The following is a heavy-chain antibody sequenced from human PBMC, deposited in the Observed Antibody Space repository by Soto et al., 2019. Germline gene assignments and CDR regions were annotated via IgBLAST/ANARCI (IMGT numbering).Heavy chain of an antibody. CDR3: ARDGFYAGFGGHSYGYSQPRYYGMDV. CDR2: ISPYNDDT. Sequence: QVQLVQSGDEVKKPGASVKVSCKASGYTFISYGISWVRQAPGQGLEWMGWISPYNDDTKYSQKIQGRVSLTTDTSTRTADMQLRSLRSDDTAIYYCARDGFYAGFGGHSYGYSQPRYYGMDVWGQGTTVTVSS. D-gene: IGHD5-18*01. V-gene: IGHV1-18*01. CDR1: GYTFISYG. J-gene: IGHJ6*02.